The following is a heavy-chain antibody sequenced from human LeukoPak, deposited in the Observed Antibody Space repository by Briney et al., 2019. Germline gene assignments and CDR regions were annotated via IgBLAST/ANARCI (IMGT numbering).Heavy chain of an antibody. V-gene: IGHV3-48*03. CDR2: ISSSGSTI. J-gene: IGHJ4*02. CDR3: ARDAN. Sequence: GGSLRLSCAAPGYTLSSYVLNSVRQAPGKGLEWVSYISSSGSTIYYADSVKGRFTISRDNAKNSLYLQMNSLRAEDTAVYYCARDANWGQGTLVTVSS. CDR1: GYTLSSYV.